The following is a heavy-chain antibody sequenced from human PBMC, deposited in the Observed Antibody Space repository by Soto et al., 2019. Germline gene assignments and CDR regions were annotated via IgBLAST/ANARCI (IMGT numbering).Heavy chain of an antibody. D-gene: IGHD2-15*01. V-gene: IGHV1-69*02. CDR1: GGTFSSYT. J-gene: IGHJ5*02. CDR2: IIPTLGIA. CDR3: ARVPYCSGGSCPNWFAP. Sequence: GASVKVSCKASGGTFSSYTISWVRQAPGQGLEWMGRIIPTLGIANYAQKFQGRVTITADKSTSTAYMELSSLRSEDTAVYYCARVPYCSGGSCPNWFAPWGQGTLVTVSS.